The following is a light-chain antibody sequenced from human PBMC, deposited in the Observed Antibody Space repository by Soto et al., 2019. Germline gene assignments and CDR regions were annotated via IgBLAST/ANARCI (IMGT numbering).Light chain of an antibody. CDR2: DAS. Sequence: DIQMTPSPYTLSASVGDRVTITCRASQRVTSWLAWYQQKPGKAPKVLIYDASSLESGVPSRFSGSESGTEFTLTISSLQPDDIATYYCQQYTENSGTFGQGTKVDIK. J-gene: IGKJ1*01. V-gene: IGKV1-5*01. CDR3: QQYTENSGT. CDR1: QRVTSW.